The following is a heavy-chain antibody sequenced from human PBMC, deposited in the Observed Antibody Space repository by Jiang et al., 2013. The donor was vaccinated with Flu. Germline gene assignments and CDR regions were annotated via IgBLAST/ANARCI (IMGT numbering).Heavy chain of an antibody. J-gene: IGHJ5*02. V-gene: IGHV1-69*01. CDR3: ARSGYSSSWYGGNNWFDP. Sequence: CKASGGTFSSYAISWVRQAPGQGLEWMGGIIPIFGTANYAQKFQGRVTITADESTSTAYMELSSLRSEDTAVYYCARSGYSSSWYGGNNWFDPWGQGTLVTVSS. CDR2: IIPIFGTA. D-gene: IGHD6-13*01. CDR1: GGTFSSYA.